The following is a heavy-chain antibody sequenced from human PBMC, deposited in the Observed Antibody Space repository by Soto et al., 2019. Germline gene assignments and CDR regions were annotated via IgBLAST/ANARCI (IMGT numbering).Heavy chain of an antibody. CDR2: IIPILGIA. V-gene: IGHV1-69*02. D-gene: IGHD6-13*01. Sequence: QVQLVQSGAEVKTPGSSVKVSCKASGGTFSRYTISWLRQAPGHGLEWLGRIIPILGIANYELKFQGRVTITADKSTSKASMALSRLSSEETAVYYCARGNGYSRSWPPVTFDYWCQGTLVTVSS. J-gene: IGHJ4*02. CDR3: ARGNGYSRSWPPVTFDY. CDR1: GGTFSRYT.